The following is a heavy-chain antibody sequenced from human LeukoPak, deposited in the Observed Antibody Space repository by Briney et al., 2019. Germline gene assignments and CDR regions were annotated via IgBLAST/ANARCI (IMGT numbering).Heavy chain of an antibody. J-gene: IGHJ4*02. CDR1: GFTCSSYA. D-gene: IGHD1-26*01. CDR3: AKDLSGSYYRDY. Sequence: PAGGSLRLSCAASGFTCSSYAMSWVRQAPGKGLEWVSAISGSGGSTYYADSVKGRFTISRDNSKNTLYLQMNSLRAEDTAVYYCAKDLSGSYYRDYWGQGTLVTVSS. CDR2: ISGSGGST. V-gene: IGHV3-23*01.